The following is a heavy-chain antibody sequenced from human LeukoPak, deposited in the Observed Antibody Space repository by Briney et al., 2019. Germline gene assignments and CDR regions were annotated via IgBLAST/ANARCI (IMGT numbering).Heavy chain of an antibody. Sequence: GGSLRLSCTVSGFTVSSNSMSWVRQAPGKGLEWVSFIYSDNTHYSDSVKGRFTISRDNSKNTLYLQINSLRAEDTAVYYCARGRDSSSPYFDYWGQGTLATVSS. D-gene: IGHD6-6*01. CDR1: GFTVSSNS. V-gene: IGHV3-53*01. J-gene: IGHJ4*02. CDR3: ARGRDSSSPYFDY. CDR2: IYSDNT.